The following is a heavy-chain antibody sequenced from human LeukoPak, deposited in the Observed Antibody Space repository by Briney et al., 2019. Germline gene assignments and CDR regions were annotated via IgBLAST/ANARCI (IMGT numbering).Heavy chain of an antibody. Sequence: ASVKVSCKASGYTFTSYYIHWVRQAPGQGLELMGWINPDSGGTNYAQQFQGRVTMTRDTSISTVYVDLSRLRSDDTAMYYCVREARAGNWFDPWGQGTLVIVSS. V-gene: IGHV1-2*02. CDR3: VREARAGNWFDP. CDR1: GYTFTSYY. CDR2: INPDSGGT. J-gene: IGHJ5*02.